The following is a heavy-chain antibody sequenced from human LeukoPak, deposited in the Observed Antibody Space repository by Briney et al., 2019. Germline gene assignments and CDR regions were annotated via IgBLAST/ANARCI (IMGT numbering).Heavy chain of an antibody. J-gene: IGHJ5*02. Sequence: GGSLRLSCAASGITFSSYAMSWVRQAPGKGLEWVSAISGSGGSTYYADSVKGRFTISRDNPKNTLYLQMNSLRAEDTAVYYCAKDARTDYCSGGSCYRIDWFDPWGQGTLVTVSS. D-gene: IGHD2-15*01. CDR2: ISGSGGST. CDR3: AKDARTDYCSGGSCYRIDWFDP. V-gene: IGHV3-23*01. CDR1: GITFSSYA.